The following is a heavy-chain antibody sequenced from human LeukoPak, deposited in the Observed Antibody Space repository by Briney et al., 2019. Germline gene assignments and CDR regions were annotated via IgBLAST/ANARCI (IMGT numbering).Heavy chain of an antibody. V-gene: IGHV3-7*03. D-gene: IGHD5-12*01. J-gene: IGHJ4*02. CDR2: IKQDGSEK. CDR1: GFTFSSYW. Sequence: PGGSLRLSCAASGFTFSSYWMSWVRQAPGKGLEWVANIKQDGSEKYYVDSVKGRFTISRDNAKNTLYLQMNSLRAEDTAVYYCAKDLSASITVYYFDYWGQGTLVTVSS. CDR3: AKDLSASITVYYFDY.